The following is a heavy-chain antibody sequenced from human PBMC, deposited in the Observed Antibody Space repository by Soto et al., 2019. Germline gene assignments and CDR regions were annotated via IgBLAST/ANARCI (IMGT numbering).Heavy chain of an antibody. D-gene: IGHD2-15*01. CDR2: IRGFSPYT. J-gene: IGHJ6*02. V-gene: IGHV3-21*01. CDR3: ARDRGYDAHDYYYNAMDV. CDR1: GFTFRTYT. Sequence: ESGGGLVKPGGSLRLSCVASGFTFRTYTMNWVRQAPGKGLEWVSGIRGFSPYTFYAESVKGRFTISRDNAKNSLYLQMNSLGVEDTAVYYCARDRGYDAHDYYYNAMDVWGQGTTVTVSS.